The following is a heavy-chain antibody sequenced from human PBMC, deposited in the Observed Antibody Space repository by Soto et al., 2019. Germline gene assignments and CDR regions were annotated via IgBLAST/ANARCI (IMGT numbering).Heavy chain of an antibody. CDR3: AKDRRLSRGWYRECDY. V-gene: IGHV3-30*18. J-gene: IGHJ4*02. D-gene: IGHD6-19*01. CDR2: ISYDGSNK. Sequence: ESGGGVVQPGRSLRLSCAASGFTFSSYGMHWVRQAPGKGLEWVAVISYDGSNKYYADSVKGRFTISRDNSKNTLYLQMNSLRAEDTAVYYCAKDRRLSRGWYRECDYWGQGTLVTVSS. CDR1: GFTFSSYG.